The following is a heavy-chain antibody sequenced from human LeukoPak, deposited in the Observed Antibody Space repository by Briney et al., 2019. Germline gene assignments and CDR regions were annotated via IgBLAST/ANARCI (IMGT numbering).Heavy chain of an antibody. CDR3: ARSYYYGSTDY. CDR1: GFTVSSNY. D-gene: IGHD3-10*01. Sequence: QPGGSLRLSCAASGFTVSSNYMSWVRQAPGKGLEWVSVIYSGGSTYYADSVKGRFIISRDNSKNTLYLQMSSLRAEDTAVYYCARSYYYGSTDYWGQGTLVTVPS. V-gene: IGHV3-66*01. CDR2: IYSGGST. J-gene: IGHJ4*02.